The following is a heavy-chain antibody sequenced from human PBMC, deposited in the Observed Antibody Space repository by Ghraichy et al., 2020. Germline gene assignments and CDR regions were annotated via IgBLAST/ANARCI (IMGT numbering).Heavy chain of an antibody. CDR1: GVSINIGSYY. D-gene: IGHD4-11*01. Sequence: SETLSLTCGVSGVSINIGSYYWGWIRQPPGKGLEWIARIYRTGAAAYNPSFQSRVTISVDTSKNHFSLQMTSVTATDTAVYYCATDYNDGLYNDAFDTWGQGTMVTVSP. V-gene: IGHV4-39*02. J-gene: IGHJ3*02. CDR3: ATDYNDGLYNDAFDT. CDR2: IYRTGAA.